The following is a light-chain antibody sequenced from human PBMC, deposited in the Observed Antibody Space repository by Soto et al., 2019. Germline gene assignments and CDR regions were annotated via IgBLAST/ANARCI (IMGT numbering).Light chain of an antibody. Sequence: DIQMTQSPSTLSASVGDSVTITCRASQSVSSWLAWYQQKPAKAPKLLMYKASTLESGVPSRFIGSGSGTDFTRPRNILQPDDFATYYCQQYNDFPYTCGQGTNLEI. J-gene: IGKJ2*01. CDR3: QQYNDFPYT. CDR1: QSVSSW. V-gene: IGKV1-5*03. CDR2: KAS.